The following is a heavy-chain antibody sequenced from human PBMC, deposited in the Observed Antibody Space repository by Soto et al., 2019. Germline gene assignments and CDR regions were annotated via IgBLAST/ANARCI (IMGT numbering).Heavy chain of an antibody. CDR1: GFTFSSYA. J-gene: IGHJ4*02. CDR3: ARGAIVVPFDY. CDR2: ISYDGSNK. V-gene: IGHV3-30-3*01. Sequence: VGSLRLSCAASGFTFSSYAMHWVRQAPGKGLEWVAVISYDGSNKYYADSVKGRFTISRDNSKNTLYLQMNSLRAEDTAVYYCARGAIVVPFDYWGQGTLVTVSS. D-gene: IGHD2-15*01.